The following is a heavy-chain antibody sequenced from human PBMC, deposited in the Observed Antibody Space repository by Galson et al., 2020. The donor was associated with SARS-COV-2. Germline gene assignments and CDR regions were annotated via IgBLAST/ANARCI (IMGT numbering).Heavy chain of an antibody. CDR1: GFSLSTSGMC. D-gene: IGHD3-9*01. Sequence: SGPTLVKPTQTLTLTCTFSGFSLSTSGMCVSWIRQPPGKALEWLALIDWDDDKYYSTYLKTRLTISKDTSKNQVVLTMTNMDPVDTATYYCARAHYDILTGYYYAFDIWGQGTMVTVSS. CDR3: ARAHYDILTGYYYAFDI. CDR2: IDWDDDK. J-gene: IGHJ3*02. V-gene: IGHV2-70*01.